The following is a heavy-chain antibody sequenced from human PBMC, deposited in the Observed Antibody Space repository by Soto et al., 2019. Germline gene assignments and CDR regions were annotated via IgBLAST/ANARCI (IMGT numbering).Heavy chain of an antibody. Sequence: PGGSLRLSCAASGFTFSSDGMHWVRQAPGKGLEWVAVIWYDGSNKYYADSVKGRFTISRDNSKNTLFLEMNSLRAEDTAVYYCARDRVPGYFDSWGQGTLVTVSS. CDR2: IWYDGSNK. CDR1: GFTFSSDG. J-gene: IGHJ4*02. V-gene: IGHV3-33*01. CDR3: ARDRVPGYFDS.